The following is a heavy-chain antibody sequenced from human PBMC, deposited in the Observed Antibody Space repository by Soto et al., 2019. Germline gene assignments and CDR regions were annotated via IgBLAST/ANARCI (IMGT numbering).Heavy chain of an antibody. V-gene: IGHV1-69*08. CDR2: IIPLLGLT. CDR3: ARDQYCHVPTCFGYPEI. CDR1: GDTFTTHT. J-gene: IGHJ6*03. Sequence: QVQLLQSGAEVKKPGSSVKVSCHASGDTFTTHTITWVRQAPGQGLEWVGRIIPLLGLTDYARKFQGRVLMTADKSTSTTYMVLSRLSFEDTALYYCARDQYCHVPTCFGYPEIWGTGTSVTVSS. D-gene: IGHD2-15*01.